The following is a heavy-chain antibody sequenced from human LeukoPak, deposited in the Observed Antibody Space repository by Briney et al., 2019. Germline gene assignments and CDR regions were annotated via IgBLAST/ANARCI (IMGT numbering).Heavy chain of an antibody. CDR3: ARFAYGSGSRPYYFDY. V-gene: IGHV4-30-2*01. J-gene: IGHJ4*02. D-gene: IGHD3-10*01. Sequence: KSSETLSLTCAVPGGSISSGGYSWSWIRQPPGKGLEWIGYIYHSGSTYYNPSLKSRVTISVDRSKNQFSLKLSSVTAADTAVYYCARFAYGSGSRPYYFDYWGQGTLVTVSS. CDR1: GGSISSGGYS. CDR2: IYHSGST.